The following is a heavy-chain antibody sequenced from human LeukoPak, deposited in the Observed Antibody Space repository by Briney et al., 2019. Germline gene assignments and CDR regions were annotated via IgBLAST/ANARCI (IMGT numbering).Heavy chain of an antibody. Sequence: PGGSLRLSCAASGFTFSSYWMHWVRQAPGKGLVWVSRINSDGSSTSYADSVKGRFTISRDNAKNTLYLQMNSLRAEDTAVYYCARDPLYYDYAWGSCSPSKPKPYNWFDPWGQGTLVTVSS. CDR1: GFTFSSYW. D-gene: IGHD3-16*01. J-gene: IGHJ5*02. CDR2: INSDGSST. V-gene: IGHV3-74*01. CDR3: ARDPLYYDYAWGSCSPSKPKPYNWFDP.